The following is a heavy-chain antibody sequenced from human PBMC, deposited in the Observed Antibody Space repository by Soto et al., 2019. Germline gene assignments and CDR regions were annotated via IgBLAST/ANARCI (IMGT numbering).Heavy chain of an antibody. D-gene: IGHD2-2*01. Sequence: QVQLQESGPGLVKPSQTLSLTCTVSGGSITSSGYYWSWIRQHPGEGLEWIGFTSNSGSTSYNPSLQRRVTISVDTSSNQSSLSLKSVTAADTAVYYCSRGGGSTKVDYWGQGTLVTVSP. CDR3: SRGGGSTKVDY. CDR2: TSNSGST. V-gene: IGHV4-31*03. CDR1: GGSITSSGYY. J-gene: IGHJ4*02.